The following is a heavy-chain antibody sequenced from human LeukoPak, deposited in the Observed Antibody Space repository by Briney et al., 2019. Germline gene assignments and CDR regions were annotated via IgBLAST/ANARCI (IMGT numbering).Heavy chain of an antibody. CDR3: ARLHSSANAFDI. CDR1: GGSFRGYY. Sequence: SETLSLTCVVYGGSFRGYYWSWIRQPPGKGLEGIGEINHSGSSNYYPSLKSRAIISVDTSKNQFSLKLTSLTAADTAVYYCARLHSSANAFDIWGQGTMVTVSS. J-gene: IGHJ3*02. CDR2: INHSGSS. D-gene: IGHD6-19*01. V-gene: IGHV4-34*01.